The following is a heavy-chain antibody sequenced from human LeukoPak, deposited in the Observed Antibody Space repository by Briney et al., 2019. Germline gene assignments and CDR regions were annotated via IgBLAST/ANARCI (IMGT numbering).Heavy chain of an antibody. CDR1: RGTFSSYA. CDR2: IIPIFGIA. Sequence: SVKVSCKASRGTFSSYAISWVRQAPGQGLEWMGRIIPIFGIANYAQKFQGRVTITADKSTSTAYMELSSLRSEDAAVYYCARAPLNYYDSSGYYDNWFDPWGQGTLVTVSS. D-gene: IGHD3-22*01. V-gene: IGHV1-69*04. CDR3: ARAPLNYYDSSGYYDNWFDP. J-gene: IGHJ5*02.